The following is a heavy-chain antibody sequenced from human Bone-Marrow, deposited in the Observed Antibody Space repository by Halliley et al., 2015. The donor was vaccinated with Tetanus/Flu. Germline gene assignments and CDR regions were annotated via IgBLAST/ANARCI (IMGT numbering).Heavy chain of an antibody. CDR2: IGGEGSSP. J-gene: IGHJ5*02. CDR3: ARVERWFGP. Sequence: KGRGWVARIGGEGSSPSYADSVKGRFTISRDPAKNMVYLEMSSLRAEDTGVYYCARVERWFGPWGQGTLVTVSS. V-gene: IGHV3-74*01.